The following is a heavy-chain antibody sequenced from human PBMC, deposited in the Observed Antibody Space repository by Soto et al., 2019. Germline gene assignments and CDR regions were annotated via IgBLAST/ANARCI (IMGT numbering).Heavy chain of an antibody. CDR3: AIVIGGWYYFDY. CDR2: INAGNGNT. J-gene: IGHJ4*02. D-gene: IGHD6-19*01. CDR1: GYTFTSYA. V-gene: IGHV1-3*01. Sequence: QVQLVQSGAEVKKPGASVKVSCKASGYTFTSYAMHWVRQAPGQRLEWMGWINAGNGNTKYSQKFQGRGTITRDTSATTAYMELSSLRSEDTAVYYCAIVIGGWYYFDYWGQGTLVTVSS.